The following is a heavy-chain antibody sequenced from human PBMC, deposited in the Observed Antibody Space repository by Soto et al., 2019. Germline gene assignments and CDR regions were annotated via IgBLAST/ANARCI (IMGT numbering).Heavy chain of an antibody. D-gene: IGHD3-22*01. CDR1: GGSISSSSYY. J-gene: IGHJ4*02. V-gene: IGHV4-39*01. Sequence: PSETLSLTCTVSGGSISSSSYYWGWIRQPPGKGLEWIGSIYYSGSTYYNPSLKSRVTISVDTSKNQFSLKLSSVTAADTAVYYCASQPNYYDSSGYYLYYFDYWGQGTLVTVPQ. CDR2: IYYSGST. CDR3: ASQPNYYDSSGYYLYYFDY.